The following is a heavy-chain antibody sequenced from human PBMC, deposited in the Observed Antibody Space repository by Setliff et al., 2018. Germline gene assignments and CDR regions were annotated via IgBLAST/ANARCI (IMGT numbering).Heavy chain of an antibody. V-gene: IGHV4-59*11. CDR1: GGSISSHY. D-gene: IGHD3-22*01. Sequence: SETLSLTCTVSGGSISSHYWSWIRQPPGKGLEWIGYIYYSGSTNYNPSLKSRVTISVDTSKNQFSLKLNSVTAADTAVYYCARPYYYDSSGYYYDYWGQGTLVTSPQ. CDR2: IYYSGST. CDR3: ARPYYYDSSGYYYDY. J-gene: IGHJ4*02.